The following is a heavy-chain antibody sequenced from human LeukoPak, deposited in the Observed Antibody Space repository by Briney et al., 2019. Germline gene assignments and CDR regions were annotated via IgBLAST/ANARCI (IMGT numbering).Heavy chain of an antibody. CDR1: GFTVSSNY. Sequence: GGSLRLSCAASGFTVSSNYMSWVRQAPGKGLEWVSVIYSGGSTYYADSVKGRFTISRDNSKNTLYLQMNSLRAEDTAVYYCARGHLGYSSGPDNWGQGTLVTVSS. D-gene: IGHD6-19*01. CDR3: ARGHLGYSSGPDN. J-gene: IGHJ4*02. V-gene: IGHV3-66*01. CDR2: IYSGGST.